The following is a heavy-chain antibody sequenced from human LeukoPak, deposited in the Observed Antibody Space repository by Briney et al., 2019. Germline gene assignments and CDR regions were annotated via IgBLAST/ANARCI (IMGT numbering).Heavy chain of an antibody. J-gene: IGHJ4*02. CDR1: GGTFSSYA. CDR3: ARDFGYSSSWYPGY. V-gene: IGHV1-69*04. D-gene: IGHD6-13*01. Sequence: ASVKVSCKASGGTFSSYAISWVRQAPGQGLEWMGRIIPILGIANYAQKLQGRVTMTTDTSTSTAYMELRSLRSDDTAVYYCARDFGYSSSWYPGYWGQGTLVTVSS. CDR2: IIPILGIA.